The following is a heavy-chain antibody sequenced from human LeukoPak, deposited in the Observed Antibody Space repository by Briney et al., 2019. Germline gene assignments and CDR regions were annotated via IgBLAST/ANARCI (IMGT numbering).Heavy chain of an antibody. CDR1: GFTFSSYA. Sequence: GGSLRLSCAASGFTFSSYAMHWVRQAPGKGLEWVAVISYDGSNKYYADSVKGRFTISRDNSKNTLYLQMNSLRAEDTAVYYCARFRIYGDYKRENWFDPWGQGTLVTVSS. CDR3: ARFRIYGDYKRENWFDP. J-gene: IGHJ5*02. CDR2: ISYDGSNK. V-gene: IGHV3-30-3*01. D-gene: IGHD4-17*01.